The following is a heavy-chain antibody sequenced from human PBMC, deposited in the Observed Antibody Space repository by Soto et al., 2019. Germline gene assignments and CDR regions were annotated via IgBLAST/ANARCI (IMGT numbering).Heavy chain of an antibody. CDR1: GGTFSSYA. CDR2: IIPIFGTA. J-gene: IGHJ6*02. D-gene: IGHD3-3*01. Sequence: SVKVSCKASGGTFSSYAISWVRQAPGQGLEWMGGIIPIFGTANYAQKFQGRVTITADESTSTAYMELSSLRSEDTAVYYCARGRVLYDSLYYYYYYGMDVWGQGTTVTV. V-gene: IGHV1-69*13. CDR3: ARGRVLYDSLYYYYYYGMDV.